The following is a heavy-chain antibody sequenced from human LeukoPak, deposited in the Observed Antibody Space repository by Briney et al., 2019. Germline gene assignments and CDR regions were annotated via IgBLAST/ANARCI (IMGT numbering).Heavy chain of an antibody. CDR2: ISGSGGST. D-gene: IGHD3-3*01. Sequence: GGSLRLSCAASGFTFSSYAMSWVRQAPGKGLEWVSAISGSGGSTYYADSVKGRFTISRDNSKNTLCLQMNSLRAEDTAVYYCAKLLRSGHYYFDYWGQGTLVTVSS. J-gene: IGHJ4*02. CDR1: GFTFSSYA. CDR3: AKLLRSGHYYFDY. V-gene: IGHV3-23*01.